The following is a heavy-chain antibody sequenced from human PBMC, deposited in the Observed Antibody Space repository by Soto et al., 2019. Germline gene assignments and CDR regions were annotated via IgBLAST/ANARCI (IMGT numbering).Heavy chain of an antibody. CDR1: GDSISSYY. J-gene: IGHJ4*02. V-gene: IGHV4-59*12. D-gene: IGHD3-3*01. CDR3: ARVIPPTADYDFWHGYYTHDY. CDR2: LYYGRSA. Sequence: PSETLSLTCAVSGDSISSYYCMWIRQPPGKGLESIGYLYYGRSANYNPSLKSRVTLSVDTSTNQCSLTLCSMTAADTAVYYCARVIPPTADYDFWHGYYTHDYWGQGTLVTVSS.